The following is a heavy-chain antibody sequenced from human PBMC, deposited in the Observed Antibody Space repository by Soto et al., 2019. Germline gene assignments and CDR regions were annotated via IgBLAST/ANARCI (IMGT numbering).Heavy chain of an antibody. V-gene: IGHV3-9*01. Sequence: EVQLVESGGGLVQPGRSLRLSCAASGCTFDDYAMHWVRQAPGKGLEWVSGISWDRGSIGYADSVKGRFTLSRDNAKNSLYLQMNSLRDEDTALYYCAKEMFTVGGVIENWFDPWGQGTLVTVSS. D-gene: IGHD3-16*02. CDR2: ISWDRGSI. J-gene: IGHJ5*02. CDR1: GCTFDDYA. CDR3: AKEMFTVGGVIENWFDP.